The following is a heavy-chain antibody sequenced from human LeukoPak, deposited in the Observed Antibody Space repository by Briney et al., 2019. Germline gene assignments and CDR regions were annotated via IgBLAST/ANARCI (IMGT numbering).Heavy chain of an antibody. CDR2: IYYSGST. Sequence: SETLSLTCTVSGGSISSYYWSWIRQPPGKGLEWIGYIYYSGSTNYNPSLKSRVTISVDTSKNQFSLKLSSATAADTAVYYCARGEVDTAMATSFDYWGQGTLVTVSS. CDR3: ARGEVDTAMATSFDY. D-gene: IGHD5-18*01. J-gene: IGHJ4*02. CDR1: GGSISSYY. V-gene: IGHV4-59*01.